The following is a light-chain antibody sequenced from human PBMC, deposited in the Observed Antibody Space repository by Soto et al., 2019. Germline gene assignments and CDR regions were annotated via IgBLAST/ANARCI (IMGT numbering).Light chain of an antibody. CDR1: QSVSSSY. Sequence: EIVLTQSPGTLSLSPGERATLSCRASQSVSSSYLAWYQQKPGQAPRLLIYGASSRATGIPDRFSGSGSGTDFALPISRLEPEDFAVYYCQHYGSSPGYTFGQGTKLEIK. CDR3: QHYGSSPGYT. J-gene: IGKJ2*01. V-gene: IGKV3-20*01. CDR2: GAS.